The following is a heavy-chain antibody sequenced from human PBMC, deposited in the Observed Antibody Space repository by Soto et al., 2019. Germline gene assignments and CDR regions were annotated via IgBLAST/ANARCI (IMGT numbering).Heavy chain of an antibody. CDR2: ISHDGNER. J-gene: IGHJ4*02. V-gene: IGHV3-30*18. Sequence: GSLRLSCAASGFDFGSFGIHWVRQAPGRGLDWVAVISHDGNERKYADSVKGRFTISRGNSKNTLYLQMNSLRAEDTAVYYCAKDHHYYDSSGYSDYWGQGTLVTVSS. CDR1: GFDFGSFG. CDR3: AKDHHYYDSSGYSDY. D-gene: IGHD3-22*01.